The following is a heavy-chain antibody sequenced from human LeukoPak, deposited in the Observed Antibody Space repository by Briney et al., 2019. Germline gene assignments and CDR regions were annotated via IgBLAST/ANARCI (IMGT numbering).Heavy chain of an antibody. V-gene: IGHV4-59*01. CDR3: ARGPTYGRNVDTAMVKWNWFDP. J-gene: IGHJ5*02. CDR1: GGSISSYY. Sequence: SETPSLTCTVSGGSISSYYWSWIRQPPGKGLEWIGYIYYSGSTNYNPSLKSRVTISVDTSKNQFSLKLNSVTAADTAVYYCARGPTYGRNVDTAMVKWNWFDPWGQGTLVTVSS. CDR2: IYYSGST. D-gene: IGHD5-18*01.